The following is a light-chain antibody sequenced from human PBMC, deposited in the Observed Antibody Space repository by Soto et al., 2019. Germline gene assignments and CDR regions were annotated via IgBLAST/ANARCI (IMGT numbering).Light chain of an antibody. Sequence: DIQMTQSPSTLSASVGDRVTITCRASQSISSWLAWYQQKPGKAPKLLIFSASGLESGVPSRFSGSGSGTEFTLTISSLQPDDFATYYCQEYNANSGLTFGGGTKVEIK. CDR3: QEYNANSGLT. J-gene: IGKJ4*01. CDR2: SAS. CDR1: QSISSW. V-gene: IGKV1-5*03.